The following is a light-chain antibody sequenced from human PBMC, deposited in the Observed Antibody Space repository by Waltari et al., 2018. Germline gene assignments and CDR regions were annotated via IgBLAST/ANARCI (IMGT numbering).Light chain of an antibody. V-gene: IGLV3-1*01. CDR2: RDT. Sequence: SYEVTQPPSVSVSPGQTASITCSGDKLGDKNVYWYHQKPGQSPVLVIYRDTNRPSGLPERFSGYNSGNTATLTIGGTQTMDEADYYCQAWDTTTVVFGGGTRLTVL. J-gene: IGLJ2*01. CDR3: QAWDTTTVV. CDR1: KLGDKN.